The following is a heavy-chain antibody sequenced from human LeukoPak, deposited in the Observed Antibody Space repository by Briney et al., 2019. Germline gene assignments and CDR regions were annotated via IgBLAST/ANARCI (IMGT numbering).Heavy chain of an antibody. J-gene: IGHJ4*02. Sequence: PGGSLRLSCAASGFIFSSYGMNWVRQAPGEGLEWVSYISSSSSTIYYADSVKGRFTISRDNAKNSLYLQMNSLRAEDTAVYYCARVFIGDYGDYQFDYWGQGTLVTVSS. CDR3: ARVFIGDYGDYQFDY. CDR2: ISSSSSTI. CDR1: GFIFSSYG. V-gene: IGHV3-48*01. D-gene: IGHD4-17*01.